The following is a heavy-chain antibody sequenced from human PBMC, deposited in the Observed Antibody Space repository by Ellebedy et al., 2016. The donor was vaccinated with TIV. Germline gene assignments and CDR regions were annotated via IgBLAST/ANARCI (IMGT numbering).Heavy chain of an antibody. CDR3: AGRDGYNPDPNMDV. Sequence: GESLKISXAASGFTFSSYGMHWVRQAPGKGLEWVAVISYDGSNKYYADSVKGRFTISRDNSKNTLYLQMNSLRAEDTAVYYCAGRDGYNPDPNMDVWGQGTTVTVSS. V-gene: IGHV3-30*03. D-gene: IGHD5-24*01. CDR2: ISYDGSNK. J-gene: IGHJ6*02. CDR1: GFTFSSYG.